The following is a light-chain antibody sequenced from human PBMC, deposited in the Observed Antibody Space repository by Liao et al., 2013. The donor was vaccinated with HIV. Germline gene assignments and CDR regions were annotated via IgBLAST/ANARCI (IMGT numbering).Light chain of an antibody. CDR1: NLGDKY. J-gene: IGLJ3*02. CDR3: YSAADNNRV. V-gene: IGLV3-27*01. CDR2: QDT. Sequence: SYELTQPPSVSVSPGQTATIACSGDNLGDKYVSWYQQKPGQSPLLVIYQDTKRPSGIPERFSGSSSGTTVTLTISGAQVEDEADYYCYSAADNNRVFGGGTKLTVL.